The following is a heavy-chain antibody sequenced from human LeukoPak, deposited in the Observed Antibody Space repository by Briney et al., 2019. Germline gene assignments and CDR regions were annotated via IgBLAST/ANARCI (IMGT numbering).Heavy chain of an antibody. V-gene: IGHV5-51*01. Sequence: GESLKISCKGSGYSFTSYWIGWVRQMPGKGLEWMGIIHPADSDTRYSPSFQGQVTISADKSISTAYLQWSSLKASDTAIYYCARRTSTFFDYWGQGTLVTVSS. CDR3: ARRTSTFFDY. J-gene: IGHJ4*02. D-gene: IGHD2/OR15-2a*01. CDR2: IHPADSDT. CDR1: GYSFTSYW.